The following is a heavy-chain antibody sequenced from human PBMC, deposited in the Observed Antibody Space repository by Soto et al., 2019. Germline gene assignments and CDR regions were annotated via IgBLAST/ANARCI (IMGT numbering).Heavy chain of an antibody. CDR2: ISGSGGST. J-gene: IGHJ4*02. CDR1: GFTFSSYA. CDR3: ANARDVVVVVEFDY. V-gene: IGHV3-23*01. Sequence: GGSLRLSCAASGFTFSSYAMSWVRQAPGKGLEWVSAISGSGGSTYYADSVKGRFTISRDNSKNTLYLQMNSLRAEDTAVYYCANARDVVVVVEFDYWGQGTLVTVSS. D-gene: IGHD2-15*01.